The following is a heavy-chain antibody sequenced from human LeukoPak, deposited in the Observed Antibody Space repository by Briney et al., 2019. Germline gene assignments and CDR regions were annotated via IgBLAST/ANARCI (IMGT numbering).Heavy chain of an antibody. CDR2: IYYSGST. CDR3: ARGGGSSSWYGYYYYYYGMDV. D-gene: IGHD6-13*01. Sequence: SETLSLTCTVSGGSISSYYWSWIRQPPGKGLEWIGYIYYSGSTNYNPSLKSRVTISVDTSKNQFSLKLSSVPAADTAVYYCARGGGSSSWYGYYYYYYGMDVWGQGTTVTVSS. V-gene: IGHV4-59*01. J-gene: IGHJ6*02. CDR1: GGSISSYY.